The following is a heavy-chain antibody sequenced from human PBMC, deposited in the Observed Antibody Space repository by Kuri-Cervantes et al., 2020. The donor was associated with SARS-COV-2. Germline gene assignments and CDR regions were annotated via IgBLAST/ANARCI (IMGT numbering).Heavy chain of an antibody. V-gene: IGHV3-30-3*01. CDR1: GFTVSSYA. CDR3: ARDRGYCSGGSCYQHDAFDI. J-gene: IGHJ3*02. Sequence: GGSLRLSCAAPGFTVSSYAMHWVRQAPGKGLEWVAVISYDGSNKYYADSVKGRFTISRHNSKNTLYLQMSSLRAEDTAVYYCARDRGYCSGGSCYQHDAFDIWGQGTMVTVSS. CDR2: ISYDGSNK. D-gene: IGHD2-15*01.